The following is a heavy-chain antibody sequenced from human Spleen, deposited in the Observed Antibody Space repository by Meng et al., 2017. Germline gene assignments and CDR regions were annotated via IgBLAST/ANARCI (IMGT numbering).Heavy chain of an antibody. J-gene: IGHJ4*02. CDR1: GFTFSKYG. V-gene: IGHV1-18*01. D-gene: IGHD6-13*01. Sequence: ASVKVSCKASGFTFSKYGISWVRQAPGQGLEWMGWISTDDGNTKYAQKFQGRVTMTTDTSTSTVNMELSGLRSDDTAMYYCARDEDISAAGKLFGDYWGQGTLVTVSS. CDR3: ARDEDISAAGKLFGDY. CDR2: ISTDDGNT.